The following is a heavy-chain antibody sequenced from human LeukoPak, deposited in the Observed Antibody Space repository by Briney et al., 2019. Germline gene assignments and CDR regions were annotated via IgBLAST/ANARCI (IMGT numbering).Heavy chain of an antibody. Sequence: PGGSLRLSCAASGFTFSDYYMSWIRQAPGKGLEWVSYISSSGSTIYYADSVKGRFTISRDNSRSTVYLQMNIVRGEDTADPAVYYCAKLGDSSGYDRLDFWGQGALVTVSS. CDR1: GFTFSDYY. D-gene: IGHD3-22*01. CDR3: AKLGDSSGYDRLDF. V-gene: IGHV3-11*01. J-gene: IGHJ4*02. CDR2: ISSSGSTI.